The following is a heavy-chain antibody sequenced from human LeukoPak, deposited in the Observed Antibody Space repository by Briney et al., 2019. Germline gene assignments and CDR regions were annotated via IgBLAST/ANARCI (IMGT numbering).Heavy chain of an antibody. CDR3: AFGLMVYAIVGDDY. Sequence: SVKVSCKASGGTSSSYAISWVRQAPGQGLEWMGRIIPIFGTANYAQKFQGRVTITTDESTSTAYMELSSLRSEDTAVYNCAFGLMVYAIVGDDYWGQGTLVTVSS. CDR1: GGTSSSYA. V-gene: IGHV1-69*05. CDR2: IIPIFGTA. D-gene: IGHD2-8*01. J-gene: IGHJ4*02.